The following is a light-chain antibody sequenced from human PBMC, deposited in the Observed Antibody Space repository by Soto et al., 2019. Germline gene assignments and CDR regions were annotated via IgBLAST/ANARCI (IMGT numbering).Light chain of an antibody. J-gene: IGKJ1*01. CDR2: GAS. CDR1: QSVSSSY. V-gene: IGKV3-20*01. CDR3: QQYGSSGT. Sequence: ILLPQSPGTLSLYPGERATLSCRASQSVSSSYLAWYQPKPGKAPRLLIYGASTRAIGIPDRLSGSGSGTDFTLTIRRLEPEDFAVYYCQQYGSSGTFGQGTKVDIK.